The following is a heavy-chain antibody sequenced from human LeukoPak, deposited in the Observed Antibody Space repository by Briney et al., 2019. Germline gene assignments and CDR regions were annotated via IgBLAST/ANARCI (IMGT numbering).Heavy chain of an antibody. J-gene: IGHJ5*02. CDR1: GGSISSYY. D-gene: IGHD6-19*01. CDR2: IYYSGST. CDR3: ARHYRYSSGWYNWFDP. V-gene: IGHV4-59*08. Sequence: SETLSLTCTASGGSISSYYWSWIRQPPGKGLEWIGYIYYSGSTNYNPSLKSRVTISVDTSKNQFSLKLSSVTAADTAVYYCARHYRYSSGWYNWFDPWGQGTLVTVSS.